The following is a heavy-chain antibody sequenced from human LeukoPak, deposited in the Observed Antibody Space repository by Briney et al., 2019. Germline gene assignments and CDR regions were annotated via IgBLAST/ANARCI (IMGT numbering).Heavy chain of an antibody. D-gene: IGHD1-26*01. J-gene: IGHJ5*02. CDR3: ARGTSGSYWGFHPRFDP. Sequence: ASVKVSCKASGYTFTSYDINWVRQATGQGLEWMGWMNPNSGNTGYAQKFQGRVTMTRNTSISTAYMELSSLRSEDTAVYYCARGTSGSYWGFHPRFDPWGQGALVTVSS. CDR2: MNPNSGNT. V-gene: IGHV1-8*01. CDR1: GYTFTSYD.